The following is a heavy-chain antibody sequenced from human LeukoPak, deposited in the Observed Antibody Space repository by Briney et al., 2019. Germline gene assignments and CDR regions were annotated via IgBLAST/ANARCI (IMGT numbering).Heavy chain of an antibody. Sequence: GASVKVSCKASGYTFTSYDINWVRQATGQGLEWMGWMNPNSGDTGYAQKFQGRVTMTRNTSISTAYMELSSLRSDDTAVYYCARDSPGRRDGYKWGQGTLVTVSS. CDR3: ARDSPGRRDGYK. D-gene: IGHD5-24*01. J-gene: IGHJ4*02. V-gene: IGHV1-8*01. CDR1: GYTFTSYD. CDR2: MNPNSGDT.